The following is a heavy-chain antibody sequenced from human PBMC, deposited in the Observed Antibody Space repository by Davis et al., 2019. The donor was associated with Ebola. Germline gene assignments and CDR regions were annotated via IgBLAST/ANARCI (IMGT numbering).Heavy chain of an antibody. CDR3: AKTNHFDSSGYYLDAFDI. Sequence: GESLKISCAASGFTFSSYDMHRVRQATGKGLEWVSGLDSVGYTSYEGSVKGRFTISRENAKNSLYLQMNSLRVDDTAVYYCAKTNHFDSSGYYLDAFDIWGQGAMVTVSS. CDR1: GFTFSSYD. D-gene: IGHD3-22*01. J-gene: IGHJ3*02. V-gene: IGHV3-13*01. CDR2: LDSVGYT.